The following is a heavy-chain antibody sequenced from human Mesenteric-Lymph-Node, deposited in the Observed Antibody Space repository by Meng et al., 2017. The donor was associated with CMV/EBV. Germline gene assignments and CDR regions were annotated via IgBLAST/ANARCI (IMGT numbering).Heavy chain of an antibody. V-gene: IGHV4-34*01. CDR1: GGSFSGYY. CDR2: VNHSGGT. Sequence: VYGGSFSGYYGSWIRQAPRKGQEWIGEVNHSGGTSYNPSLKSRVAISVDTSKNLFSLKLNSVTAADTAVYYCARGDQGLQLLLYYWGQGTLVTVSS. D-gene: IGHD1-26*01. CDR3: ARGDQGLQLLLYY. J-gene: IGHJ4*02.